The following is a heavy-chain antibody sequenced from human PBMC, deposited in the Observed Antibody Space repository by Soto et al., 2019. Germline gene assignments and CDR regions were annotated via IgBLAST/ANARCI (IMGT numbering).Heavy chain of an antibody. J-gene: IGHJ5*02. Sequence: GGSLRLSCAASGFTFSDYYMSWIRQAPGKGLEWVSYISSSGSTIYYADSVKGRFTISRDNAKNSLYLQMNSLRAEDTAVYYCARVKTYGSGIFNWFDPWGQGTLVTVSS. D-gene: IGHD3-10*01. CDR2: ISSSGSTI. V-gene: IGHV3-11*01. CDR1: GFTFSDYY. CDR3: ARVKTYGSGIFNWFDP.